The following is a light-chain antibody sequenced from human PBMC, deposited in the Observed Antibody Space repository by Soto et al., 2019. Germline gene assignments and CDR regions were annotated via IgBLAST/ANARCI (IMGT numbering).Light chain of an antibody. V-gene: IGKV4-1*01. CDR1: QSVLYSSNNKNY. CDR2: WAS. CDR3: QQYNSIPRT. J-gene: IGKJ1*01. Sequence: DIVMTQSPDSLAVSLGERATINCKSSQSVLYSSNNKNYLAWYQQKPGQPPKLFIYWASTRQSRVPDRFSGSGSGTEFTLTISSLQAEDVAVYYCQQYNSIPRTFGQGTKVEIK.